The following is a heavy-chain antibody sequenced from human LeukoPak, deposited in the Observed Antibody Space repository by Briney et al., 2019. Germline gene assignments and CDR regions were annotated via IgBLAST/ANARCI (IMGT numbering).Heavy chain of an antibody. V-gene: IGHV3-53*01. D-gene: IGHD5-24*01. Sequence: PGGSLRLSCAVSTFTLASNYMSWVRQTPGKGLVWVSDIYQGGSTYYSDSVKGRFTISRDIFKNTLHLQTNNLRVDDPAVYYCARVRDVYNHVSENWGQRTLVTVS. CDR2: IYQGGST. CDR3: ARVRDVYNHVSEN. CDR1: TFTLASNY. J-gene: IGHJ4*02.